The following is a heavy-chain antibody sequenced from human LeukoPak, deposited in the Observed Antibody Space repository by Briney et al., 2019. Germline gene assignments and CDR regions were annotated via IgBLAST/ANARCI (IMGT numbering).Heavy chain of an antibody. J-gene: IGHJ4*02. CDR3: AKEIWPTVTTPGHTYFDY. V-gene: IGHV3-23*01. CDR2: ISGSGGST. Sequence: GGTLRLSCAASGFTFSSYGMSWVRQAPGKGLEWVSAISGSGGSTYYADSVKGRFTIFRDNSQNTLYLQMNSLRNEDTAVYYCAKEIWPTVTTPGHTYFDYWGQGTLVTVSS. D-gene: IGHD4-17*01. CDR1: GFTFSSYG.